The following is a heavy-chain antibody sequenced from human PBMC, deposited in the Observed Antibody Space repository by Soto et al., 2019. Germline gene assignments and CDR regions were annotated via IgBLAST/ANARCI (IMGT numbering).Heavy chain of an antibody. Sequence: SVKVSCKASGYTFTYYYIHWVRQAPGQGLEWMGYINPNSGGTRFQQRFQDRVAMTRDTTFNTTYLELSRLTSDDTAVYYCARGGGQTYYYYPMDLWGQGTTVTV. V-gene: IGHV1-2*02. D-gene: IGHD3-16*01. CDR1: GYTFTYYY. CDR2: INPNSGGT. CDR3: ARGGGQTYYYYPMDL. J-gene: IGHJ6*02.